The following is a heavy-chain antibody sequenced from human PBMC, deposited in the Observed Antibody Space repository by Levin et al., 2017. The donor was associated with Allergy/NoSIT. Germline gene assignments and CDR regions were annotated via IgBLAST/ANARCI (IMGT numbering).Heavy chain of an antibody. CDR1: GFTFSVYG. J-gene: IGHJ4*02. Sequence: GESLKISCVVSGFTFSVYGIHWVRQAPGEGLEWVAVISYDGNTQYYADSVKGRFTISRDNSKNTLFLEMTSLRTEDTAIYYCAKDRASYRIQGSSFDYLGPRALLTVCS. CDR3: AKDRASYRIQGSSFDY. CDR2: ISYDGNTQ. D-gene: IGHD3-16*01. V-gene: IGHV3-30*18.